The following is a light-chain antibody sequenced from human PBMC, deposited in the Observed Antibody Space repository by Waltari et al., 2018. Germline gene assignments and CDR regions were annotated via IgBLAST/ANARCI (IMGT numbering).Light chain of an antibody. CDR1: SGHNTYA. CDR2: INTDGSH. Sequence: QLVLTQSPSASASLGASVTLTCTLSSGHNTYAIAWHQQQPEKGPRCLIKINTDGSHTRGDGIPDRFSGSSSGAERYLTISSLQSEDEAVYYCQTWGTGIRVFGGGTKLTVL. J-gene: IGLJ2*01. V-gene: IGLV4-69*01. CDR3: QTWGTGIRV.